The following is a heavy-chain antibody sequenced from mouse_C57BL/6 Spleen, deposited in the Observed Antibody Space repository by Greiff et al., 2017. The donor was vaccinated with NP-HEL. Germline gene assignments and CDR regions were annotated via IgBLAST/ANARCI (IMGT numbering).Heavy chain of an antibody. CDR2: IDPSDSET. CDR1: GYTFTSYW. J-gene: IGHJ1*03. D-gene: IGHD1-1*01. Sequence: QVQLKQPGAELVRPGSSVKLSCKASGYTFTSYWMHWVKQRPIQGLEWIGNIDPSDSETHYNQKFKDKATLTVDKSSSTAYMQLSSLTSEDSAVYYCATYYYGSSLYWYFDVWGTGTTVTVSS. V-gene: IGHV1-52*01. CDR3: ATYYYGSSLYWYFDV.